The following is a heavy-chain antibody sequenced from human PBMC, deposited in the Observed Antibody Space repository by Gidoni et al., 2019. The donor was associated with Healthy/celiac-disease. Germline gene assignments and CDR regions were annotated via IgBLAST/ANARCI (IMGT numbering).Heavy chain of an antibody. CDR3: ARRRLYCSSTSCSHGWFDP. V-gene: IGHV4-34*01. CDR2: INHSGST. Sequence: QFHLQQCGPGLLKPSDTLSLSCAAYGGSFSGSYWSWIRQPPWQGLGWIGEINHSGSTNYSPSLKSRVTISVDTSKNQFSLKLRSVTAADTDVYYCARRRLYCSSTSCSHGWFDPWGQGTLVTVSS. CDR1: GGSFSGSY. J-gene: IGHJ5*02. D-gene: IGHD2-2*01.